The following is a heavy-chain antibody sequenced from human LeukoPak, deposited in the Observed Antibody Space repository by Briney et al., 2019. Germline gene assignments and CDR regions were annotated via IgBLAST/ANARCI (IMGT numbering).Heavy chain of an antibody. CDR2: IYPGDSDT. V-gene: IGHV5-51*01. D-gene: IGHD3-22*01. CDR1: GYSFTSYW. Sequence: GESLKISCKGSGYSFTSYWIGWVRQMPGKGLEWMGIIYPGDSDTRYSPSSQGQVTISADKSISTAYLQWSSLKASDTAMYYCARHGLQNYYDSSGYYYYWGQGTLVTVSS. CDR3: ARHGLQNYYDSSGYYYY. J-gene: IGHJ4*02.